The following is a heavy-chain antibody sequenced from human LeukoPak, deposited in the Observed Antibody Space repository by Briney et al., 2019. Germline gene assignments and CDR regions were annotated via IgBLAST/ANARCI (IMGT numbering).Heavy chain of an antibody. CDR1: GFTFSSYS. D-gene: IGHD6-19*01. Sequence: SGGSLRLSCAASGFTFSSYSMNWVRQNPGKGLEWVSAISGSGGSTYYADSVKGRFTISRDNSKNTLYLQMNSLRAEDTAVYYCAKKAVAGTFDYWGQGTLVTVSS. CDR3: AKKAVAGTFDY. J-gene: IGHJ4*02. CDR2: ISGSGGST. V-gene: IGHV3-23*01.